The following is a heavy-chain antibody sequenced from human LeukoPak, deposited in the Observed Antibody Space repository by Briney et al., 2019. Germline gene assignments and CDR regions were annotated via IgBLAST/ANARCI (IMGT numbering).Heavy chain of an antibody. CDR3: ARGEGIYYYFYMDV. CDR2: IYSSGST. V-gene: IGHV4-4*07. CDR1: GGSISSYY. Sequence: SETLSLTCTVSGGSISSYYWSWIRQPAGKGLEWIGRIYSSGSTNYNPSLKSRVTMSVDTSKNQFSLKLSSVTAADTAVYYCARGEGIYYYFYMDVWGKGTTVTISS. J-gene: IGHJ6*03.